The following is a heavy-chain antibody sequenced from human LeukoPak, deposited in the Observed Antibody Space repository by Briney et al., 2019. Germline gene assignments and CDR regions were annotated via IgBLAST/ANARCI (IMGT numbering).Heavy chain of an antibody. V-gene: IGHV4-34*01. CDR3: AGPGYSYGSADAFDI. CDR2: INHSGST. Sequence: SETLSLTCAVYGGSFSGYYWSWIRQPPGKGLEWIGEINHSGSTNYNPSLKSRVTISVDTSKNQFSLKLSSVTAADTAVYYCAGPGYSYGSADAFDIWGQGTMVTVSS. CDR1: GGSFSGYY. J-gene: IGHJ3*02. D-gene: IGHD5-18*01.